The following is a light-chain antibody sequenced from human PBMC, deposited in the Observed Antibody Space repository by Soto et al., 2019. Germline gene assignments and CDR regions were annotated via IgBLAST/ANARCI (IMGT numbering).Light chain of an antibody. J-gene: IGKJ1*01. CDR3: QQYYTYSRT. Sequence: DMQMSQFPSTLSAYVGDRVTITCRASQSINTRLAWYQQRPGKAPNLLIYDASTLESGVPSRFSGSGSGTEFTLTISSLQPDDFATYSCQQYYTYSRTFGQGTNVDIK. CDR2: DAS. CDR1: QSINTR. V-gene: IGKV1-5*01.